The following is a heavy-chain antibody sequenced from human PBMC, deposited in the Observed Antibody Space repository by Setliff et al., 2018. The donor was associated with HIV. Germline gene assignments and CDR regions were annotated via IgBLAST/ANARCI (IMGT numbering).Heavy chain of an antibody. J-gene: IGHJ3*02. V-gene: IGHV3-23*01. CDR2: ISAGGGST. Sequence: LRLSCAASGFTFSTYAMSWVRQAPGTGLAWVSAISAGGGSTYYAYSVKGRFTISRDNSKNTPYLQMNSLRAEDTAVYYCAKDQAVVTPRYDAFDIWGQGTMVTVSS. CDR3: AKDQAVVTPRYDAFDI. D-gene: IGHD2-15*01. CDR1: GFTFSTYA.